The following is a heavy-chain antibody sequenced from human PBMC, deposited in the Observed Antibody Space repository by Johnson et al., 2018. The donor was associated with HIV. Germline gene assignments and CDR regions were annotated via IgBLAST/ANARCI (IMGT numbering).Heavy chain of an antibody. D-gene: IGHD2-15*01. CDR3: ARDVRMDKAFEI. Sequence: QVQLVESGGGVVQPGRSLRLSCAASGFTFSSYAMHWVRQAPGKGLEWVAVISYDGSNKNHADSVKGRFTISRDNSKNTLYLQMNSLRAEDTAVYYCARDVRMDKAFEIWGQGTVVTVSS. CDR2: ISYDGSNK. V-gene: IGHV3-30*04. J-gene: IGHJ3*02. CDR1: GFTFSSYA.